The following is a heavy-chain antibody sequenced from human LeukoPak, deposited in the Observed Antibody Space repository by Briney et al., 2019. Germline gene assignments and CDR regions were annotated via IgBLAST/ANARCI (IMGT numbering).Heavy chain of an antibody. CDR3: ARVVGLTGYSSSWYSGYYYYMDV. V-gene: IGHV1-24*01. D-gene: IGHD6-13*01. CDR1: GYTLTELS. CDR2: FDPEDGET. Sequence: ASVKVSCKVSGYTLTELSMHWVRQAPGKGLEWMGGFDPEDGETIYAQKFQDRVTITADKSTSTAYMELSSLRSEDTAVYYCARVVGLTGYSSSWYSGYYYYMDVWGKGTTVTVSS. J-gene: IGHJ6*03.